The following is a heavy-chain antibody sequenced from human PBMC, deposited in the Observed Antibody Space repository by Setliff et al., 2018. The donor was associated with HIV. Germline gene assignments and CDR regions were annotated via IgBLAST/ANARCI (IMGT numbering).Heavy chain of an antibody. D-gene: IGHD1-26*01. CDR3: TRDSGTESGSPWWYFAL. Sequence: PSETLSLTCSVSGASLQSYYWSWIRQPAGKGLQWIGRIYYVGWSKYNPSLEDRVTMSVDTSNNQFSLSLNTEDTAMYYCTRDSGTESGSPWWYFALWGRGTLVTVSS. CDR1: GASLQSYY. V-gene: IGHV4-4*07. CDR2: IYYVGWS. J-gene: IGHJ2*01.